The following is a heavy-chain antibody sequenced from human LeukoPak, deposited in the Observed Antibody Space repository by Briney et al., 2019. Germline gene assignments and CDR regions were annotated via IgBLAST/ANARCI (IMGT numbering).Heavy chain of an antibody. D-gene: IGHD3-10*01. J-gene: IGHJ5*02. CDR1: GGSISSSNW. CDR2: IYHSGST. Sequence: PSETLSLTCAVSGGSISSSNWWSWVRQPPGKGLEWIGEIYHSGSTNYNPSLKSRVTISVDTSKNQFSLKLSSVTAADTAVYYCARLPRTYYYGSGSYYNPLNWFDPWGQGTLVTVSS. V-gene: IGHV4-4*02. CDR3: ARLPRTYYYGSGSYYNPLNWFDP.